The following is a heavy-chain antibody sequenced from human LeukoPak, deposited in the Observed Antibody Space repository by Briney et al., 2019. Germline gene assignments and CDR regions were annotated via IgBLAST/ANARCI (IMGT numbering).Heavy chain of an antibody. J-gene: IGHJ4*02. CDR1: GFTFDDYA. CDR3: AKGVAARLGGYYFDY. D-gene: IGHD6-6*01. CDR2: ISWNSGSI. Sequence: GRSLRLSCAASGFTFDDYAMHWVRQAPGKGLEWVSGISWNSGSIGYADSVKGRFTISRDNAKNSLYLQMNSLRAEDMALYYCAKGVAARLGGYYFDYWGQGTLVTVSS. V-gene: IGHV3-9*03.